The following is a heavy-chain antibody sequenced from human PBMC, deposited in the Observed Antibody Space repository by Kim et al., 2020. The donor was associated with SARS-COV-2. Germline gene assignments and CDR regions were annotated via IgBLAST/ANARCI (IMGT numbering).Heavy chain of an antibody. D-gene: IGHD6-13*01. CDR2: IYHSGST. CDR1: GGSISSSNW. V-gene: IGHV4-4*02. CDR3: ASCAGGSSSWGSFDY. Sequence: SETLSLTCAVSGGSISSSNWWSWVRQPPGKGLEWIGEIYHSGSTNYNPSLKSRVTISVDKSKNQFSLKLSSVTAADTAVYYCASCAGGSSSWGSFDYWGQGTLVTVSS. J-gene: IGHJ4*02.